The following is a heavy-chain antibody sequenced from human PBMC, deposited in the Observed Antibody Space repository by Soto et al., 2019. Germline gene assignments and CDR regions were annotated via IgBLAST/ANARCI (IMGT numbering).Heavy chain of an antibody. Sequence: PSETQSVTRSVFGGTSRSRGYYRSLKRQNPGKGLEWIRYFYYSGTTFYNPSLNSRVTMSVHTSKNQFSLKLSSVTAAYTAVYYCARVPHIWSGYYTPVYYYYYMDVWGKGTTVTVSS. D-gene: IGHD3-3*01. CDR3: ARVPHIWSGYYTPVYYYYYMDV. J-gene: IGHJ6*03. CDR1: GGTSRSRGYY. CDR2: FYYSGTT. V-gene: IGHV4-31*02.